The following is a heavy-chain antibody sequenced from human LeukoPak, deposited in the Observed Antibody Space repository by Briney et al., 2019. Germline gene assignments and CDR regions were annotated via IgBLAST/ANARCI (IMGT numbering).Heavy chain of an antibody. V-gene: IGHV3-21*01. D-gene: IGHD3-22*01. CDR3: ARADYDSSGYPDY. CDR1: GFTFSSYS. J-gene: IGHJ4*02. CDR2: ISSSNSYI. Sequence: KTGGSLRLSCAASGFTFSSYSMNWVRQAPGKGLEWVSSISSSNSYIYYADSVKGRFTISRDNAKNSLYLQMNSLRAEDTAVYYCARADYDSSGYPDYWGQGTLVTVSS.